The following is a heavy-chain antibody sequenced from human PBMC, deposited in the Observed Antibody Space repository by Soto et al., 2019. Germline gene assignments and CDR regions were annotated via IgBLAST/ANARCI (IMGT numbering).Heavy chain of an antibody. CDR1: GFTFSSYA. V-gene: IGHV3-30-3*01. D-gene: IGHD1-20*01. Sequence: GGSLRLSCAASGFTFSSYAMHWVRQAPGKGLEWVAVISYDGSNKYYADSVKGRFTISRDNSKNTLYLQMNSLRAEDTAVYYCARGITGTDYWGQGTLVTVSS. CDR2: ISYDGSNK. J-gene: IGHJ4*02. CDR3: ARGITGTDY.